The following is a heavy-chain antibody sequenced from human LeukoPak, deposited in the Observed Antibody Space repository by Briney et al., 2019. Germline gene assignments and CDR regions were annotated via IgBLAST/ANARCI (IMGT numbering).Heavy chain of an antibody. CDR3: ARDEMTTVVTPADNWFDP. Sequence: ASVKVSCKASGYTFTSYGISWVRQAPGQGLEWMGWISAYNGNTNYAQKLQGRVTMTTDTSTSTAYMELRSLRSDDTAVYYCARDEMTTVVTPADNWFDPWGQGTLVTVSS. CDR1: GYTFTSYG. D-gene: IGHD4-23*01. CDR2: ISAYNGNT. V-gene: IGHV1-18*01. J-gene: IGHJ5*02.